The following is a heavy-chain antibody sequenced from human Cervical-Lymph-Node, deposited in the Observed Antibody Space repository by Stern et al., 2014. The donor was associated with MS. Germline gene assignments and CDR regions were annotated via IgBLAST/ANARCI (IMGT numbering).Heavy chain of an antibody. Sequence: QVQLQESGPGLVKPSQTLSLTCTVSGASISTSNYCWTWIRQYPGKGLECSGNDYHSGATWYNPSLKSRITMSTDASQNQFSLKLTPVTAADTAVYFCARGAHYDSRADHWGQGTLVTVSP. J-gene: IGHJ4*02. D-gene: IGHD3-22*01. V-gene: IGHV4-31*03. CDR1: GASISTSNYC. CDR3: ARGAHYDSRADH. CDR2: DYHSGAT.